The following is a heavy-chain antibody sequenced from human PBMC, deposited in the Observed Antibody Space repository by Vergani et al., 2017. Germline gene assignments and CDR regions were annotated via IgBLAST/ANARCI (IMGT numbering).Heavy chain of an antibody. CDR2: IIPILGIA. CDR1: GGTFSSYA. J-gene: IGHJ2*01. CDR3: ARDRWVYYEIWTGYSFDL. V-gene: IGHV1-69*04. Sequence: QVQLVQSGAEVKKPGSSVKVSCKASGGTFSSYAISWVRQAPGQGLEWMGRIIPILGIANYAQKFQGRVTITADKSTSTAYMELSSLRSEDTAVYYCARDRWVYYEIWTGYSFDLWGRGTLVTVSS. D-gene: IGHD3-9*01.